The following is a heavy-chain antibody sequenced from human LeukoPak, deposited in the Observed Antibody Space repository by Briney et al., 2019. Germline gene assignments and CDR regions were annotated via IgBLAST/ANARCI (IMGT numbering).Heavy chain of an antibody. CDR2: ISSSSSYI. CDR1: GFTFSSYN. V-gene: IGHV3-21*01. Sequence: GGSLRLSCAASGFTFSSYNMNWVRQAPGKGLEWVSSISSSSSYIYYVDSMKGRFTISRDNAKNSLYLQMNSLRAEDTAVYYCARGLQWIEVWQPYYFDHWGQGTLVTVSS. D-gene: IGHD5-18*01. CDR3: ARGLQWIEVWQPYYFDH. J-gene: IGHJ4*02.